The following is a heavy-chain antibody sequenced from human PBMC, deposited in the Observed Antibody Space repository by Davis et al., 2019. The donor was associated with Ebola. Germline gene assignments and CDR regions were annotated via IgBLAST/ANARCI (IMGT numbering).Heavy chain of an antibody. J-gene: IGHJ4*02. CDR1: GFTFSSYW. V-gene: IGHV3-74*01. CDR2: INTDGSFT. D-gene: IGHD2-2*01. CDR3: ARSSYQPDW. Sequence: GESLKISCVASGFTFSSYWMHWVRQTPGKGLVWVSRINTDGSFTDYADSVKGRFTISRDNARNTVSLQMNSLRAEDTALYYCARSSYQPDWWGQGTLVTVSS.